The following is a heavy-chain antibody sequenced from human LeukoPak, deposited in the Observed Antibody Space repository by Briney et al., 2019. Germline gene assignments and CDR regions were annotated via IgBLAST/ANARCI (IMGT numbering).Heavy chain of an antibody. D-gene: IGHD3/OR15-3a*01. CDR1: DGSLGSYY. Sequence: PSETLSLTCTVSDGSLGSYYWSWIRQPPGKRLEWIGYIYYTGSTNYNPSLKSRVTISVDTSKNQFSLKLSSVTAADTAVYYCARRTGYYDGFDYWGQGTLVTVSS. CDR2: IYYTGST. V-gene: IGHV4-59*01. CDR3: ARRTGYYDGFDY. J-gene: IGHJ4*02.